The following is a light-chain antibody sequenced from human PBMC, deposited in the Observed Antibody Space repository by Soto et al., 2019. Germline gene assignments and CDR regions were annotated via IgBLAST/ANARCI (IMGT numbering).Light chain of an antibody. J-gene: IGKJ1*01. V-gene: IGKV3-20*01. CDR3: QHYGNSPPGT. CDR1: QSVSSSY. CDR2: GAS. Sequence: EIVLTQSPGTLSLSPGQRATLSCRASQSVSSSYLAWYQQKPGQAPRLLMYGASSTATAIPDRFSGSGSGTDFTLAINRLQPEDFAVYYCQHYGNSPPGTFGRGTKVEVK.